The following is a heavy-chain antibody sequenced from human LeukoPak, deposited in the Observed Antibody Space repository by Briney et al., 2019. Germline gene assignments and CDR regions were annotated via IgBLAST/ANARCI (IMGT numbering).Heavy chain of an antibody. CDR3: AKDPHPDIVATTGFDY. CDR2: ISWNSGSI. CDR1: GFTFDDYA. V-gene: IGHV3-9*01. Sequence: GGSLRLSCAASGFTFDDYAMHWVRQAPGKGLEWVSGISWNSGSIGYADSVKGRFTISRDNAKNSLYLQMNSLRAEDTALYYCAKDPHPDIVATTGFDYWGQGTLVTVSS. J-gene: IGHJ4*02. D-gene: IGHD5-12*01.